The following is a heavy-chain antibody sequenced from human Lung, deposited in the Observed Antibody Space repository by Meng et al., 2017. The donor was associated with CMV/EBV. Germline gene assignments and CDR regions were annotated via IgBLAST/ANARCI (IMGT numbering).Heavy chain of an antibody. CDR3: ARDWQGGAEPYGMDV. J-gene: IGHJ6*02. D-gene: IGHD1-14*01. CDR2: MYYSRDA. Sequence: LXXTVSGGSITSYYWSWIRQPPGKGLEWIAYMYYSRDASYNPSLRSRVTVSVDTSKSQFSLQLSSVTAADTAVYYCARDWQGGAEPYGMDVWGQGTTVTVSS. CDR1: GGSITSYY. V-gene: IGHV4-59*01.